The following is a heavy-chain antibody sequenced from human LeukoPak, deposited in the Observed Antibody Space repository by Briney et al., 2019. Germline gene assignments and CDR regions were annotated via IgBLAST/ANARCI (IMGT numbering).Heavy chain of an antibody. CDR2: IRSDGSDT. CDR3: ARDRYTGYDFDY. Sequence: GGSLRLSCAASGFTFSSYWMHWVRQGPGKGLVWVSRIRSDGSDTSYADSVRGRFTISRDNAKNTLYLQMNSLRAEDTAVYFCARDRYTGYDFDYWGQGTLVTVSS. V-gene: IGHV3-74*01. J-gene: IGHJ4*02. CDR1: GFTFSSYW. D-gene: IGHD5-12*01.